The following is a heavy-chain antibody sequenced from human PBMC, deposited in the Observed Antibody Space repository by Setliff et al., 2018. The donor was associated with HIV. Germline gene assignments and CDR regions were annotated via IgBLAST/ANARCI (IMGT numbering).Heavy chain of an antibody. Sequence: PSETLSLTCTVSGGSITSHYWSWIRQPPGKGLEWIGSIYDSASTNYNPSLKSRVTISVDTSKNQFSLKLSSVTAADTAVYYCARGDTRNYYGGDYFDYWGQGSLVTVSS. V-gene: IGHV4-59*11. CDR1: GGSITSHY. D-gene: IGHD1-26*01. CDR2: IYDSAST. J-gene: IGHJ4*02. CDR3: ARGDTRNYYGGDYFDY.